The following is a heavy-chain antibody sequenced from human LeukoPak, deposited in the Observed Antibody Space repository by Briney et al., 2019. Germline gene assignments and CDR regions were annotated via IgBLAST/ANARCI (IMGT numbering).Heavy chain of an antibody. J-gene: IGHJ5*02. V-gene: IGHV4-34*01. Sequence: PSETLSLTCTVSGGSISSYYWSWIRQPPGKGLEWIGEINHSGSTNYNPSLKSRVTISVDTSKNQFSLKLSSVTAADTAVYYCARAQPRRRGYAPIPHIRWFDPWGQGTLVTVSS. CDR2: INHSGST. CDR3: ARAQPRRRGYAPIPHIRWFDP. D-gene: IGHD2-2*01. CDR1: GGSISSYY.